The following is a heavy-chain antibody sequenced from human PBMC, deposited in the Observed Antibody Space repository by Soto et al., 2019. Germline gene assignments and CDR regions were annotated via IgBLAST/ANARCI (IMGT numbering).Heavy chain of an antibody. CDR2: ISYDGSNK. Sequence: GSLRLSCAASGFTFSSYGMHWVRQAPGKGLEWVAVISYDGSNKYYADSVKGRFTISRDNSKNTLYLQMNSLRAEDTAVYYCAKDVTTVVRGYFDYWGQGTLVTVSS. CDR1: GFTFSSYG. V-gene: IGHV3-30*18. CDR3: AKDVTTVVRGYFDY. J-gene: IGHJ4*02. D-gene: IGHD4-17*01.